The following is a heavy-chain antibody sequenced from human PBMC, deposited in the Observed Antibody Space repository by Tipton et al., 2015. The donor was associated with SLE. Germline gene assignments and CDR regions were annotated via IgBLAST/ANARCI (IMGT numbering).Heavy chain of an antibody. CDR2: IWYDGSNK. CDR3: AGELVDYFDF. CDR1: GFTFSSYG. J-gene: IGHJ4*02. V-gene: IGHV3-33*08. D-gene: IGHD3-9*01. Sequence: SLRLSYAASGFTFSSYGMHWVRQAPGKGLEWVAVIWYDGSNKYYADSVKGRFTISRDNSKNTLYLQMSSLRTEDTAVYFCAGELVDYFDFWGQGTLVTVSS.